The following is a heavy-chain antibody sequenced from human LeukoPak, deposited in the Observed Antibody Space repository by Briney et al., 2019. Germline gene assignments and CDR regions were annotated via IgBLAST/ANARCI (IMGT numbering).Heavy chain of an antibody. V-gene: IGHV4-39*01. D-gene: IGHD3-3*01. CDR2: IYYSGST. J-gene: IGHJ5*02. CDR1: GGSISSSSYY. Sequence: SETLPLTCTVSGGSISSSSYYWGWIRQPPGKGLEWIGSIYYSGSTYYNPSLKSRVTISVDTSKNQFSLKLSSVTAADTAVYYCARTTILGWFDPWGQGTLVTVSS. CDR3: ARTTILGWFDP.